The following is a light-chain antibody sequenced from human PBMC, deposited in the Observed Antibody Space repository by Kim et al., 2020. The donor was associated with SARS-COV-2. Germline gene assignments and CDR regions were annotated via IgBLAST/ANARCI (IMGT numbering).Light chain of an antibody. CDR3: QQYGSAPNT. J-gene: IGKJ2*01. CDR1: QSVRNNY. Sequence: EIVLTQSPGTLSLSPGEIATLSCRASQSVRNNYFAWYQQKPGQTPRLLIHTASSRATDIPDRFSGSGSGTDFTLTISRLEPEDFGVFYCQQYGSAPNTFGQGTKLEI. V-gene: IGKV3-20*01. CDR2: TAS.